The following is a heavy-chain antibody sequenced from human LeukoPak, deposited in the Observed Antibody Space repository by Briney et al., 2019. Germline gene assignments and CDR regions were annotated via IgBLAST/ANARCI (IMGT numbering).Heavy chain of an antibody. D-gene: IGHD4-23*01. CDR1: GGSFSGYH. CDR2: INDRGQT. CDR3: ARDPTTVVTPPYYFDF. Sequence: SETLSLTCAVYGGSFSGYHWNWIRQSPAKGLEWVGEINDRGQTNYNPSLKNRVTISVETSKNQFSLKLSSLTAAHTAVYYWARDPTTVVTPPYYFDFWGQGTLVTVSS. V-gene: IGHV4-34*01. J-gene: IGHJ4*02.